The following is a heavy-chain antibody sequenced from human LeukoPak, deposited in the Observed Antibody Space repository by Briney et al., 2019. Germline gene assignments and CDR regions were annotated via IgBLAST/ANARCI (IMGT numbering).Heavy chain of an antibody. Sequence: PGGSLRLSCAASGFTFSSYSMNWVRQAPGKGLEWVSSISSSSSYIYYADSVKGRFTISRDNTKNSLYLQMNSLRAEDTAVYYCARHRGTWLVDPWGQGTLVIVSS. CDR3: ARHRGTWLVDP. CDR2: ISSSSSYI. J-gene: IGHJ5*02. V-gene: IGHV3-21*01. CDR1: GFTFSSYS. D-gene: IGHD3/OR15-3a*01.